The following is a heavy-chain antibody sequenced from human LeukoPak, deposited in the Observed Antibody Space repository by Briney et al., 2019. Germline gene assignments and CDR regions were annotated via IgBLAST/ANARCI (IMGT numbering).Heavy chain of an antibody. D-gene: IGHD3-10*01. Sequence: SVKVSCKASGGTFSSYTISWVRQAPGQGLEWMGRIIPILGIANYAQKFQGRVTITADKSTSTAYMELSSLRPEDTAVYYCARTMVRGVMSMYYFDYWGQGTLVTVSS. CDR2: IIPILGIA. V-gene: IGHV1-69*02. CDR1: GGTFSSYT. CDR3: ARTMVRGVMSMYYFDY. J-gene: IGHJ4*02.